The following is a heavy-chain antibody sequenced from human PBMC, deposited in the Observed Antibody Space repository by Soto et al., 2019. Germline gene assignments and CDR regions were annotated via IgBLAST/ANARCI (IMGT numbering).Heavy chain of an antibody. CDR2: IWYDGSNK. CDR1: GFTFSSYG. V-gene: IGHV3-33*01. J-gene: IGHJ6*02. D-gene: IGHD3-10*01. CDR3: ARDGATMVRGVIEFGTDV. Sequence: QVQLVEAGGGVVQPGRSLRFSCAASGFTFSSYGMHWVRQAPGKGLEWVAVIWYDGSNKYYADSVKGRFTISRDNSKNMLYLQMNSLRAEDTAVYYCARDGATMVRGVIEFGTDVWGQGTTVTVSS.